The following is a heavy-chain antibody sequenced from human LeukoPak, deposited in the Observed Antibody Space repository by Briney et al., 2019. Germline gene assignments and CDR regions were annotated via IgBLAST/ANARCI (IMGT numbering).Heavy chain of an antibody. CDR1: GFSFKDYY. CDR2: INVNGGAT. Sequence: GGSLRLSCAASGFSFKDYYFSWIRQAPGKGLEWVSFINVNGGATHYAESVKGRFTISRANAMNSIYLEMNSLTAEDTAVYYCARGPRILTLGSYYFDYWGQGSLVTVSS. CDR3: ARGPRILTLGSYYFDY. D-gene: IGHD3-10*01. V-gene: IGHV3-11*01. J-gene: IGHJ4*02.